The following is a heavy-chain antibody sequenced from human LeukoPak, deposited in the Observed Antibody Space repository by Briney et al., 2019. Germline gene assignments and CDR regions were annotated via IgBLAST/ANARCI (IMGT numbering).Heavy chain of an antibody. V-gene: IGHV4-61*02. J-gene: IGHJ4*02. CDR2: VYLSGST. Sequence: PSETLSLTCSVSGGSITSGSYYWSWIRQPAGKGLEWIGRVYLSGSTNDNPSLKSRVTISADTSKNQFSLKLSSVTAADTAVYYCARFRRVGAGDYWGQGTLVTVSS. D-gene: IGHD3-16*01. CDR1: GGSITSGSYY. CDR3: ARFRRVGAGDY.